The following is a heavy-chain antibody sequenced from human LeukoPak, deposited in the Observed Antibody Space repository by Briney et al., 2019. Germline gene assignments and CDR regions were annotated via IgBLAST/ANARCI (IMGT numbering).Heavy chain of an antibody. CDR2: IYPDDSDT. Sequence: GESLKISCKGSGYTFTTYWIAWVRQKPGKGLERMGIIYPDDSDTRYSPSFQGQVTISADKSIRTAYLQWSSLKASDTAMYYCARRQVMVVTPDDAFDIWGQGTMVTVSS. V-gene: IGHV5-51*01. J-gene: IGHJ3*02. D-gene: IGHD4-23*01. CDR3: ARRQVMVVTPDDAFDI. CDR1: GYTFTTYW.